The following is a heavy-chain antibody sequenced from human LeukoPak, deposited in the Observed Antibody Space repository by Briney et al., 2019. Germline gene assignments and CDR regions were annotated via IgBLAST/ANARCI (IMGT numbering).Heavy chain of an antibody. CDR2: INSGSDHK. Sequence: GGSLRLSCAASGFSFSFSSMNWVRQAPGKGLEWVSSINSGSDHKHYAGSVKGRFTVSRDNAKNSLYLQMNSLRVEDTAVYYCVRIPNGANCPNCFDPWGQGTLVTVSS. D-gene: IGHD4/OR15-4a*01. V-gene: IGHV3-21*01. J-gene: IGHJ5*02. CDR1: GFSFSFSS. CDR3: VRIPNGANCPNCFDP.